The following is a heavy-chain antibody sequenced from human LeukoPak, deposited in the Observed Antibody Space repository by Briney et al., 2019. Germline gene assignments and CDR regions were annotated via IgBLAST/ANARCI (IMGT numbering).Heavy chain of an antibody. CDR2: ISYDGSNK. Sequence: GGSLRLSCAASGFTFSSYGMHWVRQAPGKGLEWVAVISYDGSNKYYADSVKGRFTISRDNSKNTLYLQMNSLRAEDTAVYYCAIINEGDLVGADPFDIWGQGTMVTVSS. J-gene: IGHJ3*02. D-gene: IGHD1-26*01. CDR3: AIINEGDLVGADPFDI. CDR1: GFTFSSYG. V-gene: IGHV3-30*03.